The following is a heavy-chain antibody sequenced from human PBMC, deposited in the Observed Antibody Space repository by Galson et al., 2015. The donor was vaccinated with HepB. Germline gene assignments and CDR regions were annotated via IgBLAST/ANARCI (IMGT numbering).Heavy chain of an antibody. CDR3: ARGLYDSGNRYYYFDL. J-gene: IGHJ2*01. CDR1: GFTFNRYW. D-gene: IGHD3-10*01. Sequence: SLRLSCAASGFTFNRYWMYWVRQAPGKGLEGVANLNHDGTEKYSVDSVKGRFTVSRDNAKHSLYLQMNSLRAEDTAVYYCARGLYDSGNRYYYFDLWGRGTQVIVSS. CDR2: LNHDGTEK. V-gene: IGHV3-7*03.